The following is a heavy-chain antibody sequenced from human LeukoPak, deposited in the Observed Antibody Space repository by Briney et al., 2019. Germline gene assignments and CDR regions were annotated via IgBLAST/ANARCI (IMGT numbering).Heavy chain of an antibody. CDR3: ANPSGLPGVDY. CDR1: GFIFSYFG. D-gene: IGHD3-10*01. J-gene: IGHJ4*02. CDR2: IRYDGNNT. Sequence: GGSLRLFSAASGFIFSYFGMHWVSQAPGKGLEWEAFIRYDGNNTYYADSVPGRFTISTDNSKNTLYLQMNSLRSEDTAVYYCANPSGLPGVDYWGQGTLVTVSS. V-gene: IGHV3-30*02.